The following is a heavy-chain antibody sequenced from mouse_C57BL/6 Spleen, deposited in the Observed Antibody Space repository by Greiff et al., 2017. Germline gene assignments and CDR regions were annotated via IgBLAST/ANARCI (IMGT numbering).Heavy chain of an antibody. J-gene: IGHJ1*03. D-gene: IGHD2-3*01. Sequence: EVQLQQSGAELVRPGASVKLSCTASGFNIKDDYMHWVKQRPEQGLEWIGWIDPENGDTEYASKFQGKATITADTSSNTAYLQRSSLTSEDTAVYYCTTRYDGYWYFDVWGTGTTVTVSS. CDR1: GFNIKDDY. V-gene: IGHV14-4*01. CDR3: TTRYDGYWYFDV. CDR2: IDPENGDT.